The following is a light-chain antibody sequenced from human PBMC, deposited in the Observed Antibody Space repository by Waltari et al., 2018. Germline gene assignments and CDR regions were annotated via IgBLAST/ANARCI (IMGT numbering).Light chain of an antibody. J-gene: IGLJ1*01. CDR2: DVS. V-gene: IGLV2-23*02. CDR3: CSYAGNYIFHV. CDR1: SRDVGSSNL. Sequence: QSALTQPASVSGSPGQSITLSCTGTSRDVGSSNLVPWYQQHPGEAPKLMIYDVSKRPSGVPDRFSGSKSGNTASLTISGLQAEDDADYYCCSYAGNYIFHVFGTGTKVTVL.